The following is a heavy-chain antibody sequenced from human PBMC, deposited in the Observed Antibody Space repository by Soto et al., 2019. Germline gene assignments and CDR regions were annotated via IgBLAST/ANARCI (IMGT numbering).Heavy chain of an antibody. CDR3: ARSIVVVTALDY. D-gene: IGHD2-21*02. CDR1: GYTFTSYA. Sequence: QVQLVQSGAEVKKPGASVKVSCKASGYTFTSYAMHWVRQGPGQRLEWMGWINAGNGNTKYSQKFQGRVTNTRDTSASTAYMDLSSLRSEDTAVYYCARSIVVVTALDYWGQGTLVTVSS. J-gene: IGHJ4*02. V-gene: IGHV1-3*01. CDR2: INAGNGNT.